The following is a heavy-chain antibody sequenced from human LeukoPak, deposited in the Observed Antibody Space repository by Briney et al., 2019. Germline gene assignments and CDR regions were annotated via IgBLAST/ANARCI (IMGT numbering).Heavy chain of an antibody. J-gene: IGHJ4*02. CDR1: GYTFSSYG. CDR3: ARSFIAVAATAYDY. CDR2: ISAFNGNS. V-gene: IGHV1-18*04. Sequence: ASVKVSCKASGYTFSSYGIGWVRQAPGQRPEWLGWISAFNGNSKYAPKFQGRVTVTTDTSTNTAYMELRSLRSDDTAVYYCARSFIAVAATAYDYWGQGTLVTVSS. D-gene: IGHD6-19*01.